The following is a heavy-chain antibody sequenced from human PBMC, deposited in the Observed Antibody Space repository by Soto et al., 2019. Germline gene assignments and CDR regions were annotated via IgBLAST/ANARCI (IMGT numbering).Heavy chain of an antibody. V-gene: IGHV1-24*01. D-gene: IGHD6-6*01. J-gene: IGHJ6*03. Sequence: ASVKVSCKVSGYTLTELSMHWVRQAPGKGLEWMGGFDPEDGETIYAQKFQGRVTMTEDTSTDTAYMELSSLRSEDTAVYYCGTGGVRQLVPNGYYYYYMDVWGKGTTVTVSS. CDR3: GTGGVRQLVPNGYYYYYMDV. CDR1: GYTLTELS. CDR2: FDPEDGET.